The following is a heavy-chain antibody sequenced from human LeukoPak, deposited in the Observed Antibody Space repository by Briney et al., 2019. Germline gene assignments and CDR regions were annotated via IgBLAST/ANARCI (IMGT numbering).Heavy chain of an antibody. CDR3: ARHGNFWSGLIDY. D-gene: IGHD3-3*01. V-gene: IGHV4-61*02. Sequence: SETLSLTCTVSGGSISSGSYYWSWIRQPAGKGLEWIGRIYTSGSTNYNPSLKSRVTISVDTSKNQFSLKLSSVTAADTAVYYCARHGNFWSGLIDYWGQGTLVTVCS. J-gene: IGHJ4*02. CDR1: GGSISSGSYY. CDR2: IYTSGST.